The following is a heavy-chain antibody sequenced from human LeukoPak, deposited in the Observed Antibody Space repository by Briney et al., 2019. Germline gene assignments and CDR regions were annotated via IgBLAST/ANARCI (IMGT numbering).Heavy chain of an antibody. D-gene: IGHD3-16*01. Sequence: GGSLRLSCAASGFTFSNYGMHWVRQAPGKGLEWVAVISYDGSNKYYADSVKGRFTISRDNSKNTLYLQMNSLRAEDTAVYYCAKDLERGLRGLPHWGQGTLVTVSS. CDR3: AKDLERGLRGLPH. CDR2: ISYDGSNK. CDR1: GFTFSNYG. V-gene: IGHV3-30*18. J-gene: IGHJ4*02.